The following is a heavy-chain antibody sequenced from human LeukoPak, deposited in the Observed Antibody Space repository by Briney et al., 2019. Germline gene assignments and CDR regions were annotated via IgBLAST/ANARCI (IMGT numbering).Heavy chain of an antibody. CDR3: AKWGDYDILTGYYDSDY. D-gene: IGHD3-9*01. V-gene: IGHV3-23*01. Sequence: GGSLRLSCAASGFTFSNYAMSWVRHAPGKGLEWVSAIVGSGGSTCYADSVKGRFTISRDNPKNTLYLQMNSLRAEDTAVYYCAKWGDYDILTGYYDSDYWGQGTLVTVSS. J-gene: IGHJ4*02. CDR2: IVGSGGST. CDR1: GFTFSNYA.